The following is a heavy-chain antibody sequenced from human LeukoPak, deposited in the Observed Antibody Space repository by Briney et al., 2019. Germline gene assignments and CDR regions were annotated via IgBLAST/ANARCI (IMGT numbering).Heavy chain of an antibody. D-gene: IGHD5-24*01. CDR1: GGSIGSSSYC. V-gene: IGHV4-39*01. CDR3: ARTENYIPEDCFDP. J-gene: IGHJ5*02. Sequence: SETLSLTCSASGGSIGSSSYCWGWIRQPPGKGLEWIGTICYSGSTFYNPSLKSRVTLSVDTSKNQFSLKLSSVTAADTAVYYCARTENYIPEDCFDPWGQGTLVTVSS. CDR2: ICYSGST.